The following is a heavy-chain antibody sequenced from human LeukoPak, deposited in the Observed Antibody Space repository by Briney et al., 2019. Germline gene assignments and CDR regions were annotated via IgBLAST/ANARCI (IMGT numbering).Heavy chain of an antibody. V-gene: IGHV3-30*04. CDR2: ISVDGSAT. Sequence: GGSLRLSCAASGFTFSNYAMNWIRQSPVKGLQWLAAISVDGSATNYADSVKGRFTISRDNSRNTLYLEMDSLRPEDTAVYYCARDFGYWGQGTLVTVSS. J-gene: IGHJ4*02. CDR3: ARDFGY. CDR1: GFTFSNYA. D-gene: IGHD3-10*01.